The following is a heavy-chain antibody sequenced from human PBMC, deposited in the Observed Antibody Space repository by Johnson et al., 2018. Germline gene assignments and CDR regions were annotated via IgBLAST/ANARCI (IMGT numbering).Heavy chain of an antibody. V-gene: IGHV3-23*04. CDR1: GFTFSSYA. CDR2: ISGSGGST. J-gene: IGHJ3*02. Sequence: EVQLVESGGGLIQPGGSLRLSCAASGFTFSSYAMSWVRQAPGKGLEWVSAISGSGGSTYYADSVKGRFTISRDNSKNTLYLQMNSLRAEDTAVYYCAREGGSLWFGEYDAFDIWGQGTMVTVSS. D-gene: IGHD3-10*01. CDR3: AREGGSLWFGEYDAFDI.